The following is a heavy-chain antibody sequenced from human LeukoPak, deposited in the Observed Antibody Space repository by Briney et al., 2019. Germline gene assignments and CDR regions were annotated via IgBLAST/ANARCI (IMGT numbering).Heavy chain of an antibody. Sequence: PGGSLRLSCVASGFPFSSYGMHWVRQAPGKGLEWVSSISPSSSSIYYADSVRGRFTVSRDNAKKSLSLQMNSLRVEDTAIYYCARETYNDFWSGLNWFDPWGQGTLVTVSS. CDR2: ISPSSSSI. CDR3: ARETYNDFWSGLNWFDP. D-gene: IGHD3-3*01. CDR1: GFPFSSYG. V-gene: IGHV3-21*01. J-gene: IGHJ5*02.